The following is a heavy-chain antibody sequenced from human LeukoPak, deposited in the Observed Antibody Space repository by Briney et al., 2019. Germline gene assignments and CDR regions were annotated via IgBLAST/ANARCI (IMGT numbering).Heavy chain of an antibody. CDR1: GFTFDDYA. Sequence: GGSLRLSCAASGFTFDDYAMHWVRQAAGKGLEWDSGISWNSGSIGYADSVKGRFTISRDNAKNSLYLQMNSLRAEDMALYYCAKGSYYGDYEEDWFDPWGQGTLVTVSS. V-gene: IGHV3-9*03. CDR3: AKGSYYGDYEEDWFDP. D-gene: IGHD4-17*01. J-gene: IGHJ5*02. CDR2: ISWNSGSI.